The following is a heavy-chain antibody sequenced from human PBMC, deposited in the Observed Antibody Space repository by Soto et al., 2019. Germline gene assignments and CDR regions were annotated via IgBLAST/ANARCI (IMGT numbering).Heavy chain of an antibody. V-gene: IGHV3-23*01. Sequence: PGGSLRLSCAASGLTFSSYAMSWVRQAPGKGLEWVSAISGSGGSTYYADSVKGRFTISRDNSKNTLYLQMNSLRAEDTAVYYCAKDAQWLSLGRVDYWGQGSLVTVSS. CDR3: AKDAQWLSLGRVDY. CDR2: ISGSGGST. J-gene: IGHJ4*02. CDR1: GLTFSSYA. D-gene: IGHD6-19*01.